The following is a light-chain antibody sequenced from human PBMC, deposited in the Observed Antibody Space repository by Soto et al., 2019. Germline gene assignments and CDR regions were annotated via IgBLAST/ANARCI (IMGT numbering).Light chain of an antibody. J-gene: IGLJ2*01. Sequence: QSVLTQPASVSGSPGQSITISCTGTSSDVGGYNYVSWYQQHPGKAPKLMIHDVSNRPSGVSNRFSGSKSGNTASLTISGLQAEDEADYYCSSYTSSSTLEVFGGGTKVTVL. CDR3: SSYTSSSTLEV. CDR2: DVS. V-gene: IGLV2-14*01. CDR1: SSDVGGYNY.